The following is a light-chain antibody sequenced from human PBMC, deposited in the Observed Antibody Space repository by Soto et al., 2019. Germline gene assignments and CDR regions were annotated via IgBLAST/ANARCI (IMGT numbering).Light chain of an antibody. J-gene: IGKJ1*01. CDR1: QSISTY. CDR2: AAS. CDR3: QQSYSTPET. Sequence: IHITHFPPSPSAPLGERNTNHCRASQSISTYLNWYQQKPGKDPKLLIHAASSLQSGVPSRFSGSGSGTDFTLTISSLQPEDFATYYCQQSYSTPETFGQGTKVDI. V-gene: IGKV1-39*01.